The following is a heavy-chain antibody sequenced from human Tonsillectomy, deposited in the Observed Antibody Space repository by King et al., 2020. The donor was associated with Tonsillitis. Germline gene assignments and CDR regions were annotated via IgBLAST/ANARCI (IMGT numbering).Heavy chain of an antibody. Sequence: QLQESGPGLVKPSETLSLTCTVSSGSIRNYYWSWIRQPPWKGLDWMGYIYFSWSTNYNPSLKSRLTISVDTSKNQFSLKRSSVTAADTAVYYCARTSGSSSRLAFDIWGQGTLVTVSS. CDR3: ARTSGSSSRLAFDI. J-gene: IGHJ3*02. CDR2: IYFSWST. CDR1: SGSIRNYY. V-gene: IGHV4-4*08. D-gene: IGHD1-26*01.